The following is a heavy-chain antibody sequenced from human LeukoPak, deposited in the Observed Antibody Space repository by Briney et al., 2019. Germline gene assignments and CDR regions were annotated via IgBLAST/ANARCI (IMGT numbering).Heavy chain of an antibody. Sequence: SETLSLTCTVSGGSISSSSYYWGWIRQPPGKGLEWIGSIYYSGSTYYNPSLKSRVTISVDTSKNQFSLKLSSVTAADTAVYYCARMYDSSGYYYPFDYWGQGTLVTVSS. CDR3: ARMYDSSGYYYPFDY. CDR2: IYYSGST. CDR1: GGSISSSSYY. D-gene: IGHD3-22*01. V-gene: IGHV4-39*07. J-gene: IGHJ4*02.